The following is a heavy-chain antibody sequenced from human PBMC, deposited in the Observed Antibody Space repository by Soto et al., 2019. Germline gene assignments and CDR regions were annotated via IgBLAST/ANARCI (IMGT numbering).Heavy chain of an antibody. CDR1: GDSITSSDW. D-gene: IGHD1-26*01. CDR2: IYHIGNT. V-gene: IGHV4-4*02. CDR3: VRARRIGGATTAFDS. Sequence: QVQLQESGPGLVKPSGTLSLTCVVSGDSITSSDWWSWVRQPPGKGLEWIGEIYHIGNTSYNPSLHSRVTIAVDKSKNQLSLSLGSVTAADTAVYYCVRARRIGGATTAFDSWGQGTLVTVSS. J-gene: IGHJ4*02.